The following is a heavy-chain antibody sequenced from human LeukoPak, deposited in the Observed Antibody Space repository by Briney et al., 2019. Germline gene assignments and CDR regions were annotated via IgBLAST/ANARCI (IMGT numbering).Heavy chain of an antibody. J-gene: IGHJ4*02. CDR3: ARDYVDDIPMIKDY. CDR1: GYTFTSYH. V-gene: IGHV1-46*01. CDR2: INLSGGST. Sequence: EALVKVSCKASGYTFTSYHMHWVRQAPGQGLEWMGKINLSGGSTTYAQKFQGRVTMTRDTSTSTVYMELSSPRSEDTAVYYCARDYVDDIPMIKDYWGQGTLVTVSS. D-gene: IGHD2-8*01.